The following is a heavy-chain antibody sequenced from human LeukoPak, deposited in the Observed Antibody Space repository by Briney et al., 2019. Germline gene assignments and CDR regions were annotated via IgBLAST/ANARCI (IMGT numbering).Heavy chain of an antibody. Sequence: KPSETLSLTCTVSGGSISSYYWSWIRQPPGKGLEWIGYIYYSGSTNYNPSLKSRVTISVDTSKNQFSLKLSSVTAADTAVYYCARGWDPRYFDYWGQGTLVTVSS. J-gene: IGHJ4*02. CDR3: ARGWDPRYFDY. CDR2: IYYSGST. D-gene: IGHD1-26*01. CDR1: GGSISSYY. V-gene: IGHV4-59*01.